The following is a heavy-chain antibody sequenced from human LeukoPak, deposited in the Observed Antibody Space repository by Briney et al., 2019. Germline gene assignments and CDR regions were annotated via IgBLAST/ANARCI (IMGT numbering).Heavy chain of an antibody. CDR3: ARQVGSSWYGGHDAFDI. Sequence: GESLKISCKGSGYSFTSYWIGWVRQMPGKGLEWMGIIYPGDSDTRYSPSFQGQVTISADKSISTAYLQWSSLKASDTAMYYCARQVGSSWYGGHDAFDIWGQGTMVTVSS. J-gene: IGHJ3*02. V-gene: IGHV5-51*01. CDR2: IYPGDSDT. D-gene: IGHD6-13*01. CDR1: GYSFTSYW.